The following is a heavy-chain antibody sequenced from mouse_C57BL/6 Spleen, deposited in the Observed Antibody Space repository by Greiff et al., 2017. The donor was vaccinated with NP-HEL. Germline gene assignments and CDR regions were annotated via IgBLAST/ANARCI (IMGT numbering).Heavy chain of an antibody. J-gene: IGHJ4*01. V-gene: IGHV1-63*01. D-gene: IGHD2-10*01. Sequence: VQLQQSGAELVRPGTSVKMSCKASGYTFTNYWIGWAKQRPGHGLEWIGDIYPGGGYTNYNEKFKGKATLTADKSSSTAYMQFSSLTSEDSAIYYCAREERSLLRAMDYWGQGTSVTVSS. CDR3: AREERSLLRAMDY. CDR2: IYPGGGYT. CDR1: GYTFTNYW.